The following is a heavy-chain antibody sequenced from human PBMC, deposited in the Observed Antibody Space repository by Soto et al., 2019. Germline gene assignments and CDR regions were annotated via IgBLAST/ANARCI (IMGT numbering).Heavy chain of an antibody. CDR2: IDYNGVT. CDR3: GKVLVGATGHTDSDS. V-gene: IGHV4-39*01. J-gene: IGHJ4*02. Sequence: TVSGGSIYRSGYYWGWIRQPPGRGLEWIGNIDYNGVTYSNPSLKSRVTISRDTSKNQFSLKLTSVTAADTALYYCGKVLVGATGHTDSDSWGPGTQVTVSS. CDR1: GGSIYRSGYY. D-gene: IGHD2-15*01.